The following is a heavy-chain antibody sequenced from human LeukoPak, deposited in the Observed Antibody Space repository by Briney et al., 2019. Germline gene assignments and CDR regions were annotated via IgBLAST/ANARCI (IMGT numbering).Heavy chain of an antibody. V-gene: IGHV4-34*01. Sequence: PSETLSLTYAVYGGSFSGYYWSWIRQPPGKGLEWIGEINHSGGTNYNPSLKSRVTISVDTSKNQFSLKLSSVTAADTAVYYCARAQRRYCSSTSCSTSRVAAAGPPAYFDYWGQGTLVTVSS. CDR2: INHSGGT. J-gene: IGHJ4*02. CDR3: ARAQRRYCSSTSCSTSRVAAAGPPAYFDY. D-gene: IGHD2-2*01. CDR1: GGSFSGYY.